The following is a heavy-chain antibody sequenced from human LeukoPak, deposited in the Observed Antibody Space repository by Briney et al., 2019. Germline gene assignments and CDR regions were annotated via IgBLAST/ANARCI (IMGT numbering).Heavy chain of an antibody. CDR1: GFTFSSYW. CDR2: INSDGSST. Sequence: GGSLRLSCAASGFTFSSYWMHWVRHAPGKGLVWVSRINSDGSSTSYADSVKGRFTISRDNAKNTLYLQMNSRRAEDTAVYYCARGDTEIYGMDVWGQGTTVTVSS. D-gene: IGHD5-24*01. V-gene: IGHV3-74*01. J-gene: IGHJ6*02. CDR3: ARGDTEIYGMDV.